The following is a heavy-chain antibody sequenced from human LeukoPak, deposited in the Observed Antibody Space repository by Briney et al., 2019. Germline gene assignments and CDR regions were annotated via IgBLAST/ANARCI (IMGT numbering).Heavy chain of an antibody. V-gene: IGHV4-59*01. Sequence: SETLSLTCTVSGGSISSCYWSWIRQPPGKGLEWIGCIHYSGSTNYNPSLKSRVTISVDTSKNQFSLKLSSVTAADTAVYYCARVRDRSSYFYDLDYWGQGTLVTVSS. CDR3: ARVRDRSSYFYDLDY. CDR2: IHYSGST. D-gene: IGHD3-22*01. CDR1: GGSISSCY. J-gene: IGHJ4*02.